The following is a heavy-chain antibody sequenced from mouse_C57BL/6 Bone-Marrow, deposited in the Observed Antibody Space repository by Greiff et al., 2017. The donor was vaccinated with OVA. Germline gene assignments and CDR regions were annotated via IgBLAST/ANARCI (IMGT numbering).Heavy chain of an antibody. D-gene: IGHD1-1*01. CDR3: ASPITTVVATSYYAMDY. Sequence: EVQRVESGGGLVQPGGSLKLSCAASGFTFSDYYMYWVRQTPEKRLEWVAYISNGGGSTYYPDTVKGRFTISRDNAKNTLYLQMSRLKSEDTAMYYCASPITTVVATSYYAMDYWGQGTSVTVSS. J-gene: IGHJ4*01. CDR1: GFTFSDYY. V-gene: IGHV5-12*01. CDR2: ISNGGGST.